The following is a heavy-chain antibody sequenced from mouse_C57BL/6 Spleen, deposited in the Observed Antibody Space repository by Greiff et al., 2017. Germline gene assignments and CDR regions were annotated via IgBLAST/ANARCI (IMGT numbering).Heavy chain of an antibody. CDR1: GFTFSSYA. V-gene: IGHV5-4*03. D-gene: IGHD2-4*01. J-gene: IGHJ2*01. CDR3: ERNEYDCVGY. CDR2: ISDGGSYT. Sequence: EVMLVESGGGLVKPGGSLKLSCAASGFTFSSYAMSWVRQTPEKRLEWVATISDGGSYTYYPDNVKGRFTISRDNAKNNLYLQMSQLTSEDTAMYYCERNEYDCVGYWGQGTTLTVSS.